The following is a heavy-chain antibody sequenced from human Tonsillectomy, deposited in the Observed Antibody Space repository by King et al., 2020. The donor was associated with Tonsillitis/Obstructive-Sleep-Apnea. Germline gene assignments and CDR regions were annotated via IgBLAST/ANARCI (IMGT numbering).Heavy chain of an antibody. CDR1: GGSFSGYY. CDR2: IDHGGTT. V-gene: IGHV4-34*01. Sequence: VQLQQWGAGLLKPSEPLSLTCAVYGGSFSGYYWSWIRQSPGKGLEWIGEIDHGGTTNYSPSLKSRVTISLDTSKNQFSLKLSSVTAADTAVYYCARENLVVVVRARYFDYWGQGTLVTVSS. CDR3: ARENLVVVVRARYFDY. D-gene: IGHD2-15*01. J-gene: IGHJ4*02.